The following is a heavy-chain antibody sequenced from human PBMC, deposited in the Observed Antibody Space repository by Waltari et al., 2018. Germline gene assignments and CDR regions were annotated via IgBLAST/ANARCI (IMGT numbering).Heavy chain of an antibody. J-gene: IGHJ4*02. CDR1: GGTFSSYT. CDR3: AREDSATYYYDSSGSNLFDY. D-gene: IGHD3-22*01. CDR2: IIPILGIA. V-gene: IGHV1-69*08. Sequence: QVQLVQSGAEVKKPGSSVKVSCKASGGTFSSYTISWVRQAPGQGLEWMGRIIPILGIANYAQKFQGRVTITADKSTSTAYMELSSLRSEDTAVYYCAREDSATYYYDSSGSNLFDYWGQGTLVTVSS.